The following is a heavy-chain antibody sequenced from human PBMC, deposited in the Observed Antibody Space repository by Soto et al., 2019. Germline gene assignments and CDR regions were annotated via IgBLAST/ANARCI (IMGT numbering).Heavy chain of an antibody. D-gene: IGHD3-10*01. CDR1: GGSISSSSYY. CDR3: ASQRRRYYGSGSYYIFDY. V-gene: IGHV4-39*01. J-gene: IGHJ4*02. CDR2: IYYSGST. Sequence: QLQLQESGPGLVKPSETLSLTCTVSGGSISSSSYYWGWIRQPPGKGLEWIGSIYYSGSTYYNPSLKSRVTISVDTSKNHFFVKLSSVTAADTAVYYCASQRRRYYGSGSYYIFDYWGQGTLVTVSS.